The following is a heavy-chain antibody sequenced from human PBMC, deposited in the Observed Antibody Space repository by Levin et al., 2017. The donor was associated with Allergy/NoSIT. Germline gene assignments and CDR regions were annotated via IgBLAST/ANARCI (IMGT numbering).Heavy chain of an antibody. CDR3: AHRWTGDRSNWDAGHFDY. CDR2: IYWDDDK. V-gene: IGHV2-5*02. Sequence: SGPTLVKPTQTLILTCNFSGFSLTSNGVGVGWIRQPPGKALEWLAFIYWDDDKRYSPSLKSRLTITKDASKNQVVLIMANMDPDDTATYYCAHRWTGDRSNWDAGHFDYWGQGILVTVSS. CDR1: GFSLTSNGVG. J-gene: IGHJ4*02. D-gene: IGHD1-1*01.